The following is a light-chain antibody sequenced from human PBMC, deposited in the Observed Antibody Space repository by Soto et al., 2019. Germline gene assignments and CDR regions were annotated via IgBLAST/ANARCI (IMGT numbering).Light chain of an antibody. J-gene: IGKJ4*01. V-gene: IGKV1-17*01. Sequence: DIQMTQSPSSLSASVGDRVTMTFRASQGISNDLGLYQQKPGKAPNRLIYAASILQSGVPSRFGGSGSGTEFTLTISSLQPEDFATYYCLQHNSFPLTFGGGTRWIS. CDR3: LQHNSFPLT. CDR1: QGISND. CDR2: AAS.